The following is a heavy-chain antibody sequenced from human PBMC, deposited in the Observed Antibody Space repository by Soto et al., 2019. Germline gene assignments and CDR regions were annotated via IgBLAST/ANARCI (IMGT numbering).Heavy chain of an antibody. CDR1: GFTFSDYY. CDR3: ARERYSYGPYYFDY. J-gene: IGHJ4*02. V-gene: IGHV3-11*01. Sequence: QVQLVESGGDLVKPGGSLRLSCAASGFTFSDYYMSWIRQAPGKGLEWGSSITSSGSTTYYTDSVKGRFTISRDNAKNSLYLQVNSLRAEDTAVYYCARERYSYGPYYFDYWGQGTLVTVSS. D-gene: IGHD5-18*01. CDR2: ITSSGSTT.